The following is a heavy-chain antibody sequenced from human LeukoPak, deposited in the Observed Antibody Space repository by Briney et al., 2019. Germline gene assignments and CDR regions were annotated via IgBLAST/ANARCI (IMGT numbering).Heavy chain of an antibody. CDR3: ARGLSYSGYEGPDY. D-gene: IGHD5-12*01. V-gene: IGHV1-2*02. CDR1: GYTFTGYY. J-gene: IGHJ4*02. Sequence: ASVKVSCKASGYTFTGYYMHWVRQAPGQGLEWMGWINPNSGGTNYAQKFQGRVTMTRDTSISTAYMELSRLRSDDTAVYYCARGLSYSGYEGPDYWGQGTLVTVSS. CDR2: INPNSGGT.